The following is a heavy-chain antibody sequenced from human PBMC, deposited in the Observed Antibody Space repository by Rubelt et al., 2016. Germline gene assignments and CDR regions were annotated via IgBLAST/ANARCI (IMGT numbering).Heavy chain of an antibody. D-gene: IGHD6-19*01. CDR2: INHSGST. V-gene: IGHV4-34*01. Sequence: QVQLQQWGAGLLKPSETLSLTCAVYGGSFSGYYWSWIRQPPGKGLEWIGEINHSGSTNYNPSLKSRVTRSVDTSKNQFSLKLSSVTAADTAVCYCASGSSEWLMDAFDIWGQGTMVTVSS. CDR1: GGSFSGYY. J-gene: IGHJ3*02. CDR3: ASGSSEWLMDAFDI.